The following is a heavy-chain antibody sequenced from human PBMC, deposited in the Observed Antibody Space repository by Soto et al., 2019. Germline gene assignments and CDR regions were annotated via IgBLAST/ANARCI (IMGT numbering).Heavy chain of an antibody. J-gene: IGHJ4*02. CDR1: GFTFTSSS. Sequence: SVNVSCKSSGFTFTSSSVQWVRQARGQRLEWIGWIGVGSGNRHYAQKFQERVTITRDMSTNTAYMELSSLRSEDTAVYYCAALGVNFDHWGQGTLVTVSS. CDR2: IGVGSGNR. CDR3: AALGVNFDH. D-gene: IGHD2-8*01. V-gene: IGHV1-58*01.